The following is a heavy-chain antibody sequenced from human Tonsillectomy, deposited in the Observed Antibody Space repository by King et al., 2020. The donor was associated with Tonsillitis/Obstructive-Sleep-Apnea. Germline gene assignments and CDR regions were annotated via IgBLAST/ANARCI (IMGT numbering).Heavy chain of an antibody. D-gene: IGHD4-17*01. CDR1: GFTFSSYE. J-gene: IGHJ3*01. CDR2: ISSSGSTI. Sequence: VQLVESGGGLVQPGGSLRLSCAASGFTFSSYEMNWVRQAPGKGLVWVSYISSSGSTIYYADSVKGRFTISRDNAKNSLYLQMNSLRAEDTAVYYCAREGTVTDDAFDLWGQGTMLTVSS. CDR3: AREGTVTDDAFDL. V-gene: IGHV3-48*03.